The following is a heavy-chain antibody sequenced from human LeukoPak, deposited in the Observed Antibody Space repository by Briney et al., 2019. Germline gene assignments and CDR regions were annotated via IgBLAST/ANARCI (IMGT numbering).Heavy chain of an antibody. CDR1: GDTFSSYP. J-gene: IGHJ4*02. CDR2: IIPILAIT. CDR3: ARGSSYYDSSGYSQRNFDY. Sequence: SVKVSCKAPGDTFSSYPISWVRQAPGQGLEWMGRIIPILAITNYAQKFQGRVTITADKSTSTAYMELSSLKSEDTAVYYCARGSSYYDSSGYSQRNFDYWGRGSLVTVSS. D-gene: IGHD3-22*01. V-gene: IGHV1-69*04.